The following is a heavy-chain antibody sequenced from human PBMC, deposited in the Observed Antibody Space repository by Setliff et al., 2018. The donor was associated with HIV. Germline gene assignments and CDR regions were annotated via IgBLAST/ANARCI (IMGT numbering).Heavy chain of an antibody. Sequence: SETLSLTCTVSGGSISGGSYYWSWIRQPAGKGLEWIGHIHTSGSTNYNPSLKSRVTISVDTSKNQFSLKLSSVTAADTAVYYCARDTITMVRGVIITIYYYYMDVWGKGTTVTVS. V-gene: IGHV4-61*09. CDR1: GGSISGGSYY. CDR3: ARDTITMVRGVIITIYYYYMDV. J-gene: IGHJ6*03. D-gene: IGHD3-10*01. CDR2: IHTSGST.